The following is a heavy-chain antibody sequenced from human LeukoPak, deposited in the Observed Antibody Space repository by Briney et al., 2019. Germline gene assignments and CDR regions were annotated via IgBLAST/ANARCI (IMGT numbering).Heavy chain of an antibody. CDR2: ISYDGSNK. J-gene: IGHJ4*02. V-gene: IGHV3-30*04. D-gene: IGHD3-10*01. Sequence: GGSLRLSCAASGFTFSSYAMHWVRQAPGKGLEWVAVISYDGSNKYYADSVKGRFTISRDNSKNTLYLQMNSLRAEDTAVYYCARAIESYYYGSGSYPLDYWGQGTLVTVSS. CDR1: GFTFSSYA. CDR3: ARAIESYYYGSGSYPLDY.